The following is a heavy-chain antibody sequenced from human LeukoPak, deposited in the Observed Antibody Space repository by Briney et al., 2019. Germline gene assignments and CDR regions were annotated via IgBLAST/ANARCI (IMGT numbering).Heavy chain of an antibody. J-gene: IGHJ1*01. CDR2: INPNSGGT. V-gene: IGHV1-2*02. CDR1: GYTFTGYY. Sequence: ASVKVSCKASGYTFTGYYMHWVRQAPGQGLEWMGWINPNSGGTNYAQKFQGRVTMTRDTSISTAYMELSRLRSDDTALYYCARIGISARGTNFHHWGQGALVTVSS. CDR3: ARIGISARGTNFHH. D-gene: IGHD6-13*01.